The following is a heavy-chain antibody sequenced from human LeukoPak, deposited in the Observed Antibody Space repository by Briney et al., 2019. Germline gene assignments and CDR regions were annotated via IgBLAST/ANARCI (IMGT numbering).Heavy chain of an antibody. D-gene: IGHD2-2*01. CDR1: GFTFSSYA. CDR2: ISGSGGST. Sequence: PGGSLRLSCAASGFTFSSYAMSWVRQAPGKGLEWVSAISGSGGSTYYADSVKGRFTISRDNSKNTLYLQMNSLRAEDTAVYYCAKMGLDIVVVPAAFWGQGTLVTVSS. J-gene: IGHJ4*02. V-gene: IGHV3-23*01. CDR3: AKMGLDIVVVPAAF.